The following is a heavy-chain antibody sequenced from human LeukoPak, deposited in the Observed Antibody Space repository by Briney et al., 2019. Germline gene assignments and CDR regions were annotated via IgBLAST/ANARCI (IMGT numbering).Heavy chain of an antibody. D-gene: IGHD6-19*01. V-gene: IGHV1-18*01. CDR3: AREPHSSGWYGPRRGY. J-gene: IGHJ4*02. CDR2: ISAYNGNT. CDR1: GYTFTSYG. Sequence: ASVKVSCKASGYTFTSYGISWVRQAPGQGLEWMGWISAYNGNTNYAQKLQGRVTMTTDTSTSTAYMELRSLRSDDTAVYYCAREPHSSGWYGPRRGYWGQGTLVTVSS.